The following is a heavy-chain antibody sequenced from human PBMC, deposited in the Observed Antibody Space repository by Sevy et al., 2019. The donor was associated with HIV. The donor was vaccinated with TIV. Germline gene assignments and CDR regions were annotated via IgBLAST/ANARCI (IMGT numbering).Heavy chain of an antibody. D-gene: IGHD2-21*01. CDR1: GFTFSNYD. CDR2: ITRDSSFI. V-gene: IGHV3-48*01. CDR3: ARDRHGGAFDY. J-gene: IGHJ4*02. Sequence: GGSLRLSCAASGFTFSNYDMNWVRQAPGKGLEWVSFITRDSSFIFYTDSVDGRFTISRDNAKNSLYLQMNSLRAEDTAVYYCARDRHGGAFDYWGQGTLVTVSS.